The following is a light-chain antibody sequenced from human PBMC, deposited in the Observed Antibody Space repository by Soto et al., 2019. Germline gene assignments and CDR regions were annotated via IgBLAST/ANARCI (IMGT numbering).Light chain of an antibody. CDR1: QNIGTW. J-gene: IGKJ5*01. V-gene: IGKV1-12*01. Sequence: DIQMTQSPSSVSASVGDRVTITCRASQNIGTWLTWYQQKPGKAPKLLIYAASTLQNGVPSTFSGSGSVTDFTLTISSLQPDDFATYYCQQASAFPLTFGQGTRLEIK. CDR2: AAS. CDR3: QQASAFPLT.